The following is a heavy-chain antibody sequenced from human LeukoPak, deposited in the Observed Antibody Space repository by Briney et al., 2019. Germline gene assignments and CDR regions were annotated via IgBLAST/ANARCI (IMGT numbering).Heavy chain of an antibody. CDR1: GYSISSAYS. Sequence: SETLSLTCGVSGYSISSAYSWGWIRQPPGKGLEWIGSISHSGSTYYNPSLKSRVSMSVDTSKNQFSLRLTSLTAADTAVYYCAKEVRPTLDYYYYYYMDVWGKGTTVTVSS. CDR2: ISHSGST. J-gene: IGHJ6*03. CDR3: AKEVRPTLDYYYYYYMDV. V-gene: IGHV4-38-2*02. D-gene: IGHD3-10*01.